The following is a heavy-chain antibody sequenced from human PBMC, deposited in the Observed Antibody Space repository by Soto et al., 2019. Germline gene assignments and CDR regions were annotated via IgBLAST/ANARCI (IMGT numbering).Heavy chain of an antibody. Sequence: QVQLQESGPGLVKPSETLSLSCTVSGGSISSYYWSWFRQSPGKRMEWIGYVHHSWGSSYNPSLRSRVAISLAASKGQFSLKVTSVPATATAVYYCARQGFGPLPGLVDVWGQGTTVTVSS. J-gene: IGHJ6*02. V-gene: IGHV4-59*08. CDR3: ARQGFGPLPGLVDV. D-gene: IGHD3-10*01. CDR1: GGSISSYY. CDR2: VHHSWGS.